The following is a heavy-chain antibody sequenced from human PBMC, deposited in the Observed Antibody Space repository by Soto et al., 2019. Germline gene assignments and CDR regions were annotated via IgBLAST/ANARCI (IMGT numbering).Heavy chain of an antibody. V-gene: IGHV3-21*06. D-gene: IGHD5-18*01. J-gene: IGHJ4*02. CDR2: ISSSSNYI. CDR1: GFTFSSYT. CDR3: AKAGRSYSYGPPIPFDR. Sequence: EVQLVESGGGLVRPGGSLRVSCTSSGFTFSSYTMSWVRQAPGKGLEWVSSISSSSNYIKYADSVKGRFTISRDSATNSLFLEMNDLRAGDTAVYFCAKAGRSYSYGPPIPFDRWGQGTHVTVSS.